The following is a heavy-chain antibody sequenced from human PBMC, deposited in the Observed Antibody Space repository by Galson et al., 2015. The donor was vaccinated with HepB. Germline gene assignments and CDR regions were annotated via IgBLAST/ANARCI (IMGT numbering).Heavy chain of an antibody. CDR1: GFTFSNAW. Sequence: SLRLSCAASGFTFSNAWMSWVRQAPGKGLEWVGRIKSKTDGGTTDYAAPVKGRFTISRDDSKNTLYLQMNSLKTEDTAVYYCTTDHNRIHIVVVPPDYWGQGTLVTVSS. D-gene: IGHD2-2*01. J-gene: IGHJ4*02. CDR2: IKSKTDGGTT. CDR3: TTDHNRIHIVVVPPDY. V-gene: IGHV3-15*01.